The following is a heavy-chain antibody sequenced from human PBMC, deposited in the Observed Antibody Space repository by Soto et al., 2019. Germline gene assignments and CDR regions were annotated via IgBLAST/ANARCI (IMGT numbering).Heavy chain of an antibody. V-gene: IGHV3-53*01. Sequence: GGSQRDPSAASEVDYSGAYVRRVRQGRVKGLEWVSVIYSGGNTYYADSVKGRFTISRDNSKNTLYLQMNSLRAEDTAVYYCARVGYCSSTSCYRRGYFDYWGQGTLVTVSS. J-gene: IGHJ4*02. CDR3: ARVGYCSSTSCYRRGYFDY. CDR1: EVDYSGAY. CDR2: IYSGGNT. D-gene: IGHD2-2*02.